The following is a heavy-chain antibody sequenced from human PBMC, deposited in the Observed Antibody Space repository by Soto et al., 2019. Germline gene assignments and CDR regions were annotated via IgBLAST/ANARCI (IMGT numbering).Heavy chain of an antibody. CDR2: ISSIISYT. CDR3: ARFQGEVVTAIADS. Sequence: GGSLRLSCVASGFTFSDYYMTWIRQAPGKGLEWVSSISSIISYTKYADSVKGRFTISRDNAKNSLYLQMNSLRAEDTAVYYCARFQGEVVTAIADSWGQGTLVTVSS. CDR1: GFTFSDYY. D-gene: IGHD2-21*02. V-gene: IGHV3-11*06. J-gene: IGHJ5*01.